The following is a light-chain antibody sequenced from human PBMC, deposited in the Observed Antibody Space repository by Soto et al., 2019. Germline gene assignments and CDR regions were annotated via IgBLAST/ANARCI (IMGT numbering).Light chain of an antibody. Sequence: QSVLTQSPSASGTPGRRVTISCSGSSSNIGSNHVYWYQQLPGTAPRLLIYRNDQRPSGVPDRFSGSKSGTSASLVISGLQSEDEASYYCAAWDDSLGGHVVFGGGTKVTVL. V-gene: IGLV1-47*01. J-gene: IGLJ2*01. CDR2: RND. CDR3: AAWDDSLGGHVV. CDR1: SSNIGSNH.